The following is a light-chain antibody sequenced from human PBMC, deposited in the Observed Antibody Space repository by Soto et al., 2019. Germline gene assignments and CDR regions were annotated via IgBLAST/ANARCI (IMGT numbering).Light chain of an antibody. CDR2: AAS. J-gene: IGKJ1*01. CDR1: QSISSY. V-gene: IGKV1-39*01. Sequence: IQMTQPPSSLSASVVDRVTITFRASQSISSYLNWYQQKTGKGPKLLIYAASSLQNGVPSRFSCIRSGKDLTLTISSLPTEDFATYYGQQSYSTTRTDGQGTKMEIK. CDR3: QQSYSTTRT.